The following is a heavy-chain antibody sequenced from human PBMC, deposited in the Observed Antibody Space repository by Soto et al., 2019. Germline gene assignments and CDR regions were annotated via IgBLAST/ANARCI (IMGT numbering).Heavy chain of an antibody. CDR2: IYYSGST. Sequence: PSETLSLTCTVSGGSISSYYWSWIRQPPGKGLEWIGYIYYSGSTNYNPSLKSRVTISVDTSKNQFSLKLSSVTAADTAVYYCARGLMTTVTALDYWGQGTLVTSPQ. CDR1: GGSISSYY. CDR3: ARGLMTTVTALDY. J-gene: IGHJ4*02. V-gene: IGHV4-59*01. D-gene: IGHD4-17*01.